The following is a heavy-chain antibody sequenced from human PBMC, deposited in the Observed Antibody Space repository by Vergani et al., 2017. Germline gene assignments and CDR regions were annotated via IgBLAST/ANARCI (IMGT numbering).Heavy chain of an antibody. CDR3: ARYCSGGSCYYYFDY. Sequence: QVQLVQSGAEVKKPGSSVKVPCKASGGTFSSYAISWVRQAPGQGLEWMGGIIPIFGTANYAQKFQGRVTITADESTSTAYMELSSLRSEDTAVYYCARYCSGGSCYYYFDYWGQGTLVTVSS. D-gene: IGHD2-15*01. V-gene: IGHV1-69*01. CDR1: GGTFSSYA. J-gene: IGHJ4*02. CDR2: IIPIFGTA.